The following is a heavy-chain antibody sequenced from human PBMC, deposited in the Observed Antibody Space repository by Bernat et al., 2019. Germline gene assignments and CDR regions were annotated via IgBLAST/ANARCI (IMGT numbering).Heavy chain of an antibody. CDR1: GFTFSDYY. Sequence: QVQLVESGGGLVKPGGSLRLSCAASGFTFSDYYMSWIRQAPGKGLDRVSYISSSSSYTNYADSVKGRFTISRDNAKNSLYLQMNSLRSEDTAVYYCARDRLLELDYWGQGTLVTVSS. D-gene: IGHD3-10*01. CDR2: ISSSSSYT. CDR3: ARDRLLELDY. J-gene: IGHJ4*02. V-gene: IGHV3-11*06.